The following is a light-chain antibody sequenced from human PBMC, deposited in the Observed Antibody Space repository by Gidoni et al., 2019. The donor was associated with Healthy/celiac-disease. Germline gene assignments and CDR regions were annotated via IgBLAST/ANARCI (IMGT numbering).Light chain of an antibody. CDR1: SSDVGTDNL. J-gene: IGLJ2*01. Sequence: SALTQPASVSGSPGQSITISCTGTSSDVGTDNLVSWYQQHPGKAPKLMIYEVSKRPSGVSNRFSGSKSGNTASLTISGLQAEDEAEYYCCSYASSSTLEVVFGGGTKLTVL. CDR3: CSYASSSTLEVV. V-gene: IGLV2-23*02. CDR2: EVS.